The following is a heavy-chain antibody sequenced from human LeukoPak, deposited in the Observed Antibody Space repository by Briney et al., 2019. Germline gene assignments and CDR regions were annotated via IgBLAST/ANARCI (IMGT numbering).Heavy chain of an antibody. Sequence: PGGSPRLSCAASGFTFSSYWMSWVRQAPGKGLEWVANIKQDGSVEYYVDSLKGRFTISRDNAKNSLYLQMNSLRGEDTAVYYCARAPRPGLWSGYCEFWGQGTLVTVSS. V-gene: IGHV3-7*01. CDR3: ARAPRPGLWSGYCEF. CDR2: IKQDGSVE. J-gene: IGHJ4*02. CDR1: GFTFSSYW. D-gene: IGHD3-3*01.